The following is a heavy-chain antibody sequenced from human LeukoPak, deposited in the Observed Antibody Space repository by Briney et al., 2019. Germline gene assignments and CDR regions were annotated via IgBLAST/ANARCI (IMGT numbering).Heavy chain of an antibody. CDR2: IYTSGST. CDR1: GGSFSGYY. J-gene: IGHJ4*02. CDR3: ARDRFVRGETLDY. Sequence: SETLSLTCAVYGGSFSGYYWSWIRQPAGKGLEWIGRIYTSGSTNYNPSLKSRVTMSVDTSKNQFSLKLSSVTAADTAVYYCARDRFVRGETLDYWGQGTLVTVSS. V-gene: IGHV4-4*07. D-gene: IGHD3-10*02.